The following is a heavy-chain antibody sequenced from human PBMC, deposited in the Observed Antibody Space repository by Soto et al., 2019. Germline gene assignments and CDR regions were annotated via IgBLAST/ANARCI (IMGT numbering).Heavy chain of an antibody. Sequence: GGSLRLSCAASGFTFSRYGMHWVRQAPGKGLEWVAVISYDGSNKYYADSVKGRFTISRDNSKNTLYLQMNSLRAEDTAVYYCAKDRRKVVVAAPFDYWGQGTLVTVSS. V-gene: IGHV3-30*18. D-gene: IGHD2-15*01. CDR2: ISYDGSNK. CDR3: AKDRRKVVVAAPFDY. CDR1: GFTFSRYG. J-gene: IGHJ4*02.